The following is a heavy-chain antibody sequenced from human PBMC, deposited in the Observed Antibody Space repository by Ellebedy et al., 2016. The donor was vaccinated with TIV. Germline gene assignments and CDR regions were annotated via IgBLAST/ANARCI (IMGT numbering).Heavy chain of an antibody. CDR2: INQGGSET. D-gene: IGHD5-12*01. J-gene: IGHJ4*02. Sequence: GESLKISCAASGFTFSSYWTSWVRQAPGKGLEWVATINQGGSETYYVDSVKGRFTISRDNSKNSLYLQMNSLRADDTALYYCASAARGSGAYESFWGQGTLVTVSS. CDR1: GFTFSSYW. V-gene: IGHV3-7*01. CDR3: ASAARGSGAYESF.